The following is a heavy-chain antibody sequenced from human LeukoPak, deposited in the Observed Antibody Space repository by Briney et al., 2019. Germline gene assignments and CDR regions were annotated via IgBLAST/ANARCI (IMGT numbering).Heavy chain of an antibody. V-gene: IGHV3-30-3*01. CDR2: ISYDGSNK. CDR3: ASPYGSGSYWDAFDI. CDR1: GFTFSSYA. D-gene: IGHD3-10*01. J-gene: IGHJ3*02. Sequence: GSLRLSCAAFGFTFSSYAMHWVRQAPGKGLEWVAVISYDGSNKYYADSVKGRFTISRDNSKNTLYLQMNSLRAEDTAVYYCASPYGSGSYWDAFDIWGQGTMVTVSS.